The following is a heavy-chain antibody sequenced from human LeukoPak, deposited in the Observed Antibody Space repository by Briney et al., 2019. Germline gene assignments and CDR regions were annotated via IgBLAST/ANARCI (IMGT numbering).Heavy chain of an antibody. V-gene: IGHV3-43*02. CDR3: AKDEGTGDY. D-gene: IGHD2-8*02. CDR1: GFTFSSYS. CDR2: ISGDGGST. Sequence: PGGSLRLSCAASGFTFSSYSMNWVRQAPGKGLEWVSLISGDGGSTYYADSVKGRFTISRDNSKNSLYLQMNSLRTEDTALYYCAKDEGTGDYWGQGTLVTVSS. J-gene: IGHJ4*02.